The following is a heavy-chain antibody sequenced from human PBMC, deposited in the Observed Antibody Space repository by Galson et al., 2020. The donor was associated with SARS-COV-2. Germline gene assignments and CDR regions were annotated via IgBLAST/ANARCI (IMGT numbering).Heavy chain of an antibody. V-gene: IGHV3-21*01. CDR3: AKGRQSYRSDGYFFDY. CDR1: GFSFSTYT. Sequence: GGSLRLSCAASGFSFSTYTMNWFRQAPGKGLEWVASICTRSYYIFYADSVMGRFTISRDNAKNSLYLQMHGLRAGDTATYYCAKGRQSYRSDGYFFDYCGQGSLGTVS. CDR2: ICTRSYYI. D-gene: IGHD6-25*01. J-gene: IGHJ4*02.